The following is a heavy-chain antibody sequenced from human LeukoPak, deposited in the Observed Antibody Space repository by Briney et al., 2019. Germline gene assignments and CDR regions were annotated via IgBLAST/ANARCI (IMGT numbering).Heavy chain of an antibody. V-gene: IGHV1-46*01. J-gene: IGHJ5*02. Sequence: ASVKVSCKASGYTFTSYYMHWVRQAPGQGLEWMGTINPRGGSTSYALKFQGRVTMTRDMSTSTVYMELSNLRSEDTAVYYCARDAGGPYINSSEWFDPWGQGTLVTVSS. CDR2: INPRGGST. CDR1: GYTFTSYY. D-gene: IGHD6-6*01. CDR3: ARDAGGPYINSSEWFDP.